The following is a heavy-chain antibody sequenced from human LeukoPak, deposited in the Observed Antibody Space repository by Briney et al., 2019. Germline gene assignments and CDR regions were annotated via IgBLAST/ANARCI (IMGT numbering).Heavy chain of an antibody. V-gene: IGHV4-34*01. J-gene: IGHJ6*03. CDR2: IYYSGST. CDR3: ARHRVVRGVLSFGYYYYYMDV. D-gene: IGHD3-10*01. CDR1: GGSFSSYY. Sequence: SETLSLTCAVYGGSFSSYYWGWIRQPPGKGLEWIASIYYSGSTYYNPSLKSRVTISLDTSKNHFSLKLSSVTAADTAVYYCARHRVVRGVLSFGYYYYYMDVWGKGTTVTISS.